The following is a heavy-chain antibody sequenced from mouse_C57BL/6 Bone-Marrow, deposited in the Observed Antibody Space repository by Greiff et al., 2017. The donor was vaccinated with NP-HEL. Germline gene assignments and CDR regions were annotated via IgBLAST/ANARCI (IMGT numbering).Heavy chain of an antibody. J-gene: IGHJ2*01. V-gene: IGHV1-59*01. CDR3: ASNYDFDY. Sequence: QVQLQQPGAELVRPGTSVKLSCKASGYTFTSYWMHWVKQRPGQGLEWIGVIDPSDSYTNYNQKFKGKATLTVDTSSSTAYMQLSSLTSEDSAVYYCASNYDFDYWGQGTTLTVSS. D-gene: IGHD2-1*01. CDR2: IDPSDSYT. CDR1: GYTFTSYW.